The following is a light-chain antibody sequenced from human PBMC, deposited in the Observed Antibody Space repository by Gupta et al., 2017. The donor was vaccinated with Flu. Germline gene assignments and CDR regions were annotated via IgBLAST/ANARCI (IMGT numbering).Light chain of an antibody. V-gene: IGKV3-11*01. J-gene: IGKJ5*01. CDR3: QQRSNWPVT. CDR2: DAS. Sequence: GERHTLACRASQSVFRYLAWYKQKPGQAPRLLIYDASIRATGIPARFSGSGSGTDFTLTISSLEPEDFAVYYCQQRSNWPVTFGQGTRLEIK. CDR1: QSVFRY.